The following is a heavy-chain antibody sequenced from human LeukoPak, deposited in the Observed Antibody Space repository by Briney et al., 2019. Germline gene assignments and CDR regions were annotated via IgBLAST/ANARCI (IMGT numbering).Heavy chain of an antibody. CDR2: IYYSGSP. CDR1: GCSISSGAFY. Sequence: SQTLSLTCTVSGCSISSGAFYWSWIRQHPGKGLEWIGYIYYSGSPYYNPSLKSRVTISVDTSKNQHSLRLTSVTAADTAVHYCARDRLDCSGGTCFPGFFQDWGQGTLVTVSS. J-gene: IGHJ1*01. V-gene: IGHV4-31*03. CDR3: ARDRLDCSGGTCFPGFFQD. D-gene: IGHD2-15*01.